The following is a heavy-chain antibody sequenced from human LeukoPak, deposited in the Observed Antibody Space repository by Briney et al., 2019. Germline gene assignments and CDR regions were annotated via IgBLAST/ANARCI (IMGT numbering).Heavy chain of an antibody. V-gene: IGHV5-51*01. CDR1: GYSFTNFW. CDR3: ARLDYSYYPLDY. D-gene: IGHD4-11*01. J-gene: IGHJ4*02. CDR2: IYPGDSDT. Sequence: GESLKISCKVSGYSFTNFWIAWVRQMPGKGLECMGIIYPGDSDTIYTPSFQGQVTISADKSTSSAYLQWSSLKASDTAMYYCARLDYSYYPLDYWAREPWSPSPQ.